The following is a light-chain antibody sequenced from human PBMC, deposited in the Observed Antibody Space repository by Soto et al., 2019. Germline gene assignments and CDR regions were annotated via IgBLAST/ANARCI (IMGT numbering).Light chain of an antibody. V-gene: IGLV2-14*01. CDR1: TSDVGRYNY. CDR3: NSYTTGTTWV. J-gene: IGLJ3*02. Sequence: QSVLTQPASVSGSPGQSITISCTGTTSDVGRYNYVSWHQQHPGKAPKLLIFDVSNRPSGVSDRFSGSNSGKTASLTISGLQAEDEADYYCNSYTTGTTWVFGGGTKLTVL. CDR2: DVS.